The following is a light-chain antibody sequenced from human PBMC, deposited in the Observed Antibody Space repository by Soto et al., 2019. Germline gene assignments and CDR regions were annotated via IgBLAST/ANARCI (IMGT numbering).Light chain of an antibody. V-gene: IGKV1-5*01. CDR2: DAS. Sequence: DIQITQYPSTLSATAGDRVTITCRASQSISAWLAWYQKKPGKAPKLLIYDASNLASGVPSRFSGSGSGTEFTLTISSLQPEDFATYYCLQHNSYPLTFGGGTKVDIK. CDR3: LQHNSYPLT. J-gene: IGKJ4*01. CDR1: QSISAW.